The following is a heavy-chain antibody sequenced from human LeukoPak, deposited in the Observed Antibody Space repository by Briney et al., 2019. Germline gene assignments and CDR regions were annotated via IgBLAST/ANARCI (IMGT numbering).Heavy chain of an antibody. CDR2: INHSGST. V-gene: IGHV4-34*01. CDR3: ARALTGTTSIFHH. Sequence: PSETLSLTCAVYGGSFSGYYWSWLRQPPGKGLEWIGEINHSGSTNYNPSFKSRVTISVDTSKNQFSLRVTSLTAADTAVYYCARALTGTTSIFHHWGQGTLVTVSS. D-gene: IGHD1-7*01. CDR1: GGSFSGYY. J-gene: IGHJ1*01.